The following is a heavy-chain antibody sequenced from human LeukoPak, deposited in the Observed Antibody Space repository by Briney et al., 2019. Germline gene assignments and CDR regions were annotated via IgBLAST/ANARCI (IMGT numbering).Heavy chain of an antibody. J-gene: IGHJ5*02. V-gene: IGHV1-69*13. Sequence: SVKVSCKASGGSFSNYAISWVRQAPGQGLEWMGGIIPIFGTANYAQKFQGRVKITADESTSTAYTELSSLRSDDTAVYYCARDRRGRYCSSISCYLGCFDPWGQGTLVTVSS. D-gene: IGHD2-2*01. CDR2: IIPIFGTA. CDR3: ARDRRGRYCSSISCYLGCFDP. CDR1: GGSFSNYA.